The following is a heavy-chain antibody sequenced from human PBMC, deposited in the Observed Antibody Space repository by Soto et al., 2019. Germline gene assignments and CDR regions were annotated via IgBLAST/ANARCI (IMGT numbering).Heavy chain of an antibody. CDR1: GFTFSSYA. J-gene: IGHJ4*02. V-gene: IGHV3-23*01. CDR2: ISGSGGST. Sequence: VQLLESGGGLVQPGGSLRLSCAASGFTFSSYAMSWVRQAPGKGLEWVSAISGSGGSTYYADSVKGRFTISRDNSKNTLYLQMNSLRAEDTAVYYCAKDEEEYSSSSGPNDYWGQGTLVTVSS. CDR3: AKDEEEYSSSSGPNDY. D-gene: IGHD6-13*01.